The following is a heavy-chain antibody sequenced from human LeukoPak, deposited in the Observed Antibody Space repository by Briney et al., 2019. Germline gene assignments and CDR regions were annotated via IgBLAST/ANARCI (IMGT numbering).Heavy chain of an antibody. CDR2: ISSDGSNS. J-gene: IGHJ1*01. D-gene: IGHD4-17*01. CDR3: AKGSTVTFASEYSQH. CDR1: GFTFGNYG. V-gene: IGHV3-30*18. Sequence: GGSLRLSCAVSGFTFGNYGMHWVRQAPGKGLEWVAMISSDGSNSYYGDSVKGRFTVSRDNSKNTLYLQMKSLRAGDTAFYYCAKGSTVTFASEYSQHWGQGTLVTVSS.